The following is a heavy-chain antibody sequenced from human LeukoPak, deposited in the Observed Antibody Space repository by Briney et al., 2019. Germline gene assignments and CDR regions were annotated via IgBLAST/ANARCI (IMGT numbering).Heavy chain of an antibody. Sequence: SETLSLTCTVSGSSISSGGYYWGWIRQPPGKGLEWIGSIYYSGSTYYNPSLKSRVTISVDTSKNQFSLKLSSVTAADTAVYYCARLIVHFDYWGQGTLVTVPS. CDR2: IYYSGST. D-gene: IGHD1-26*01. CDR1: GSSISSGGYY. CDR3: ARLIVHFDY. J-gene: IGHJ4*02. V-gene: IGHV4-39*01.